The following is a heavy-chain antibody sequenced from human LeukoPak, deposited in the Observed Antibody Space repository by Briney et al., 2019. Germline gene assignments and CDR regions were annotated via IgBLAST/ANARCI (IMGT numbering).Heavy chain of an antibody. Sequence: GGSLRLSCAASGFTFSGYSLTWVRQAPGRGLEGVANIKQDGSEKSYVDSVKGRFTISRDNAKNSLYLQMNSLAAEDTAVYYCASGGGSGTYIPYYYYVMDVWGQGTTVTVSS. CDR1: GFTFSGYS. J-gene: IGHJ6*02. D-gene: IGHD3-10*01. CDR3: ASGGGSGTYIPYYYYVMDV. V-gene: IGHV3-7*01. CDR2: IKQDGSEK.